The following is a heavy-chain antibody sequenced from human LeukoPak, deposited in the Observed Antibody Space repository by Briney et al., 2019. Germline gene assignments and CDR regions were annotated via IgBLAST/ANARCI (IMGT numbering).Heavy chain of an antibody. Sequence: GGSLRLSCAASGFTFDDYGMSWVRQAPGKGLEWVSGINWNGGSIGHADSVKGRFTISRDNAKNSLYLQMNSLRAEDTALYYCARAMTDNYYYGMDVWGQGTTDTVSS. CDR1: GFTFDDYG. CDR2: INWNGGSI. V-gene: IGHV3-20*04. D-gene: IGHD2-21*02. CDR3: ARAMTDNYYYGMDV. J-gene: IGHJ6*02.